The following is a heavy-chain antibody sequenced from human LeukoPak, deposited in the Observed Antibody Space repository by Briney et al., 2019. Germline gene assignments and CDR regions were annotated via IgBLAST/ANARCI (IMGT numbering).Heavy chain of an antibody. Sequence: ASVKVSCKVSGYTLTELSMHWVRQAPGKGLEWMGGFDPEDGETIYAQKFQGRVTMTEDTSTDTAYMELSSLRSEDTAVYYCATRGLVPAAIHYYYYYYMDVWGKGTTDTVSS. D-gene: IGHD2-2*01. CDR1: GYTLTELS. CDR3: ATRGLVPAAIHYYYYYYMDV. CDR2: FDPEDGET. J-gene: IGHJ6*03. V-gene: IGHV1-24*01.